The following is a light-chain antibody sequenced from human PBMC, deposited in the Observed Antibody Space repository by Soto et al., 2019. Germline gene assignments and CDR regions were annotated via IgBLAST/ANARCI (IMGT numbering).Light chain of an antibody. CDR2: SAS. Sequence: DIQMTQSPSSLSASVGDRVIITCRASQGIRDALGWYQQKPGKVPKRLIYSASSLQNGVPSRFSGSGSETLFTLTSSSLQPEYFATYFCLQHSDYPFTFGQGTRLEI. CDR3: LQHSDYPFT. J-gene: IGKJ2*01. V-gene: IGKV1-17*01. CDR1: QGIRDA.